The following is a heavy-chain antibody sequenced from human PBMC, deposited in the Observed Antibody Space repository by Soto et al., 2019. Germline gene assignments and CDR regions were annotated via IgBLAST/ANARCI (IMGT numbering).Heavy chain of an antibody. J-gene: IGHJ3*02. CDR3: ARDTALPALRYFDWIPDGGFDI. D-gene: IGHD3-9*01. Sequence: GGSLRLSCAASGFTFSSYGMHWVRQAPGKGLEWVAVIWYDGSNKYYADSVKGRFTISRDNSKNTLYLQMNSLRAEDTAVYYCARDTALPALRYFDWIPDGGFDIWGQGTMVTVSS. CDR2: IWYDGSNK. CDR1: GFTFSSYG. V-gene: IGHV3-33*01.